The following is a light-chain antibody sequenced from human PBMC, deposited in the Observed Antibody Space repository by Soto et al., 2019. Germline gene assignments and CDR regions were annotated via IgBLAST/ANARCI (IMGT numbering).Light chain of an antibody. CDR1: SSDIGDYNY. J-gene: IGLJ1*01. Sequence: QLVLTQTASVSGSPGQSITISCTGTSSDIGDYNYVSWYQHHPGKAPQLIIYEVSYRPSGVSDRFSGSKSGNTASLTISGLQAEDEADYYCCSFAASSTLYVFGTGTKVTVL. CDR2: EVS. CDR3: CSFAASSTLYV. V-gene: IGLV2-14*01.